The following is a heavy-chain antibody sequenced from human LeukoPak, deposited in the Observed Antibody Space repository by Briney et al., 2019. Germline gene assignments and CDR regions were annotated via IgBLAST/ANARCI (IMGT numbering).Heavy chain of an antibody. CDR1: GFTFSSYW. D-gene: IGHD2-21*01. CDR3: ARDCFAENNY. CDR2: IKQDGSEK. Sequence: GGSLRLSCAASGFTFSSYWMTWVRQAPGKGLEWVANIKQDGSEKYYVDSVQGRFTISRDNAKNSLYLQMSSLRTEDTAVYYCARDCFAENNYWGQGILVTVSS. V-gene: IGHV3-7*01. J-gene: IGHJ4*02.